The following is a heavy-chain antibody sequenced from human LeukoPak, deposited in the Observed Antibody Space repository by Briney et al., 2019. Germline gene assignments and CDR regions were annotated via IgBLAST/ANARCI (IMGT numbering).Heavy chain of an antibody. D-gene: IGHD2-15*01. CDR3: ARRIGGAYCSGGSCYSSYYYYMDV. J-gene: IGHJ6*03. CDR1: GGSISSGGYY. CDR2: IYYSGTT. V-gene: IGHV4-31*03. Sequence: SQTLSLTCTVSGGSISSGGYYWSWIRQHPGKGLEWIGCIYYSGTTYYHPSLTSRVAISVDTSKNQFSLKLSSVTAADTAVYYCARRIGGAYCSGGSCYSSYYYYMDVWGKGTTVTVSS.